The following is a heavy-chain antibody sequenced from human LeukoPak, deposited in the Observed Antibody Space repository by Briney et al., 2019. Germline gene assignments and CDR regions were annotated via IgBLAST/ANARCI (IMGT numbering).Heavy chain of an antibody. CDR2: IKQDGSEK. CDR3: ARGGTTYSSGWYYLDY. CDR1: GFTFSSYW. D-gene: IGHD6-19*01. Sequence: PGGSLRLSCAASGFTFSSYWMSWVRQAPGKGLEWVANIKQDGSEKYYVDSVKGRFTISRDNAKNSLYLQMNGLRAEDTAVYYCARGGTTYSSGWYYLDYWGQGTLVTVSS. V-gene: IGHV3-7*01. J-gene: IGHJ4*02.